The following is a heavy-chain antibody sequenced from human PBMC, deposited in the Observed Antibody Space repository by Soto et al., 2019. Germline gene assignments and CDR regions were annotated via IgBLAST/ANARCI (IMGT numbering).Heavy chain of an antibody. V-gene: IGHV4-34*01. D-gene: IGHD2-8*02. CDR2: INHSGST. CDR1: GGSFSGYY. J-gene: IGHJ4*02. Sequence: PSETLSLTCAVYGGSFSGYYWTWIRQPPGTGLEWIGEINHSGSTNYNPSLKSRVTISVDTSKNQFSLKLTSVTAADTAVYYCGCDKITGLFDYWGQGTLVTVSS. CDR3: GCDKITGLFDY.